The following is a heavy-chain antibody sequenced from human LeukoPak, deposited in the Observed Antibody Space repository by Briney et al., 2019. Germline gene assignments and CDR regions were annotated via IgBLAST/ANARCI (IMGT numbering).Heavy chain of an antibody. CDR1: GLTISNNW. CDR3: ARVKGYSYGLDY. J-gene: IGHJ4*02. CDR2: IKLDGSEQ. Sequence: PGGSLRLSCADSGLTISNNWMSWVRQAPGKGLEWVANIKLDGSEQYYVDPVKGRFTISRDNGKNLLYLQMNSLRAEDTAVYYCARVKGYSYGLDYWGQGTLVTVSS. V-gene: IGHV3-7*01. D-gene: IGHD5-18*01.